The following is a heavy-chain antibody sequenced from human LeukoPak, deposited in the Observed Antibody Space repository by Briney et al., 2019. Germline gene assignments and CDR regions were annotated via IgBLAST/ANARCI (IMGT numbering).Heavy chain of an antibody. CDR2: INTDGSTT. CDR1: GFTFSSYW. CDR3: ARDLKWGPDY. V-gene: IGHV3-74*01. Sequence: GGSLRLSCAASGFTFSSYWMHWVRQAPGKGLVWISRINTDGSTTHYADSVKGRFTISRDNAKNTLSLQMNSLRAEDTAVYYCARDLKWGPDYWGQGTLVTVSS. J-gene: IGHJ4*02. D-gene: IGHD1-26*01.